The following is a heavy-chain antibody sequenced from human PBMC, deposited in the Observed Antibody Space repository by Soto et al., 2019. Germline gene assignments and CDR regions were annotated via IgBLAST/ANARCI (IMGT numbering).Heavy chain of an antibody. D-gene: IGHD4-17*01. CDR3: AQYDYGDYN. Sequence: QITLKESGPTLVKPTQTLTLTCTFSGFSLSTSGVGVGWIRQPPGKALEWLALIYWDDDKRYSPSLKRRLTITKDTSNNQVVLTMTNMDPVDTATYYCAQYDYGDYNWGQGTLVTVSS. J-gene: IGHJ1*01. V-gene: IGHV2-5*02. CDR2: IYWDDDK. CDR1: GFSLSTSGVG.